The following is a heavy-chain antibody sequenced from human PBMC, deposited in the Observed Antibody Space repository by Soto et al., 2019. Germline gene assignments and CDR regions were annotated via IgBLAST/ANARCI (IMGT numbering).Heavy chain of an antibody. CDR1: GFTFSSYI. D-gene: IGHD3-10*01. Sequence: GGSLRLSCAASGFTFSSYIMNWVRQAPGKGLEWVSSISSSSSYIYYADSVKGRFTISRDNAKNSLYLQMNSLRAEDTAVYYCARESTMVRGVTPLMWFDPWGQGTLVTVSS. CDR3: ARESTMVRGVTPLMWFDP. J-gene: IGHJ5*02. CDR2: ISSSSSYI. V-gene: IGHV3-21*01.